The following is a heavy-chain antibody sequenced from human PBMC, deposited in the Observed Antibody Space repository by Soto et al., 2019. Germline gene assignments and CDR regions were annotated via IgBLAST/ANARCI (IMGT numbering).Heavy chain of an antibody. CDR1: GGTISSYA. CDR3: ARVDPTVTTYWFDP. D-gene: IGHD4-17*01. CDR2: IIATFGTA. J-gene: IGHJ5*02. V-gene: IGHV1-69*13. Sequence: SVKVSWKASGGTISSYAVSWVRQALGQGLEWMGGIIATFGTANYAQKFQGRVTITADESTSTAYMELSSLRSEDTAVYYCARVDPTVTTYWFDPWGQGTLVTVSS.